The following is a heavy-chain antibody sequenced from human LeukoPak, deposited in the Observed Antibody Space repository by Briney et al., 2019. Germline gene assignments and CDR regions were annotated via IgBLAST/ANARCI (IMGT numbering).Heavy chain of an antibody. CDR2: IYYSGST. V-gene: IGHV4-59*12. Sequence: SETLSLTCTVSGGSISSYYWSWIRQPPGKGLEWIGYIYYSGSTNYNPSLKSRVTISVDTSKNQFSLKLSSVTAAVTAVYYCARRHYYYVSSGQYYYYGMDVWGQGTTVTVSS. CDR3: ARRHYYYVSSGQYYYYGMDV. D-gene: IGHD3-22*01. J-gene: IGHJ6*02. CDR1: GGSISSYY.